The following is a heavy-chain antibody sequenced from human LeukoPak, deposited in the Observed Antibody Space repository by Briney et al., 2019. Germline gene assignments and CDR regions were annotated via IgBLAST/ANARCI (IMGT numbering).Heavy chain of an antibody. V-gene: IGHV4-39*01. D-gene: IGHD5-18*01. CDR3: ARGRRKGGYSYGSGGIRPYYFDY. CDR2: IYFSGST. CDR1: GGSISSSSYY. J-gene: IGHJ4*02. Sequence: PSETLSLTCTVSGGSISSSSYYWGWIRQPPGKGLEWIGSIYFSGSTYYNPSLKSRVTISEDTSKNQFSLKLSSVTAADTAVYYCARGRRKGGYSYGSGGIRPYYFDYWGQGTLVTVSS.